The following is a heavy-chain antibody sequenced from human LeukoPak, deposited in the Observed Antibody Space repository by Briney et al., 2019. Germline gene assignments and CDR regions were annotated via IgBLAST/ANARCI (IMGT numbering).Heavy chain of an antibody. J-gene: IGHJ3*02. CDR1: GGSISSYY. CDR3: ARLIFGVVNDAFDI. Sequence: PSETLSLTCTVSGGSISSYYWSWIRQPPGQGLEWIGYIYYSGSTTYNPSLKSRVTISVDTSKNQFSQKLSSVTAADTAVYYCARLIFGVVNDAFDIWGQGTMVTVSS. V-gene: IGHV4-59*08. D-gene: IGHD3-3*01. CDR2: IYYSGST.